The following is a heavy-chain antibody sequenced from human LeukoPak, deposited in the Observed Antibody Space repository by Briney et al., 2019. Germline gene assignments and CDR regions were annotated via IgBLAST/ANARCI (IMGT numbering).Heavy chain of an antibody. CDR3: AREHWLSDYYYGMDV. D-gene: IGHD3-9*01. CDR2: IYYSART. J-gene: IGHJ6*02. Sequence: SETLSLTCTVSGGSISSYYWSWIRQPPGKGLEWIGYIYYSARTNYNPSLKSRVTISVDTSKNQFSLKLSSVTAADTAVYYCAREHWLSDYYYGMDVWGQGTTVTVSS. CDR1: GGSISSYY. V-gene: IGHV4-59*01.